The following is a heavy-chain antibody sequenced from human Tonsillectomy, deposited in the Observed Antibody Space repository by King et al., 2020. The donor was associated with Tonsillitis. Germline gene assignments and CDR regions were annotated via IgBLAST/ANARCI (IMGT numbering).Heavy chain of an antibody. Sequence: VQLVESGGGLVQPGGSLRLSCATSGFTFSTYAMSWVRQAPGKGLVWVSAISGSGSGTYYADSVKGRFTISRDTSKNTLYLQMNSLRAEDTAVYYCAKDMYSTSSNFDSWVQGTLVTVSS. CDR2: ISGSGSGT. V-gene: IGHV3-23*04. J-gene: IGHJ4*02. D-gene: IGHD6-6*01. CDR1: GFTFSTYA. CDR3: AKDMYSTSSNFDS.